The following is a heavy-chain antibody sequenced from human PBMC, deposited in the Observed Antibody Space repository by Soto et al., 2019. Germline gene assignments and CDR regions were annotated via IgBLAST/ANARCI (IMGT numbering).Heavy chain of an antibody. CDR3: ASAGGYPSNWFDP. J-gene: IGHJ5*02. CDR1: GYSFTSYW. CDR2: IYPGDSDT. V-gene: IGHV5-51*01. Sequence: PVDSRKISCKGSGYSFTSYWIGLVRQMPGKGLEWMGIIYPGDSDTRYSPSFQGQVTISADKSISTAYLQWSSLKASDTAMYYCASAGGYPSNWFDPWGQGTLVTVSS. D-gene: IGHD2-8*02.